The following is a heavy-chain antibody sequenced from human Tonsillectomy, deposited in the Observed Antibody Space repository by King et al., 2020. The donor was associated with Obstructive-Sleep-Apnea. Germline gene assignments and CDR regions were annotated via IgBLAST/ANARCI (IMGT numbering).Heavy chain of an antibody. V-gene: IGHV4-34*01. Sequence: VQLQQWGAGLLKPSETLSLTCAVYGGSFSGYYWTWIRQPPGKGLEWIGEVNHGGSTNYNPSLKSRVTISVATSKNQFSLRVSSVTAADTAVYYCARGEVGAATNYYYYDLDVWGQGTTVTVSS. CDR1: GGSFSGYY. D-gene: IGHD1-26*01. J-gene: IGHJ6*02. CDR3: ARGEVGAATNYYYYDLDV. CDR2: VNHGGST.